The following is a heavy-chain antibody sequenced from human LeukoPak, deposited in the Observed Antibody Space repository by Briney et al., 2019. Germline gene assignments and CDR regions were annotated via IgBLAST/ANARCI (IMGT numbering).Heavy chain of an antibody. D-gene: IGHD3-3*01. J-gene: IGHJ4*02. CDR3: ARDLLRFLEWPHRRADYFDY. CDR1: GFTFSSYS. CDR2: ISSSSSYI. V-gene: IGHV3-21*01. Sequence: GGSLRLSCAASGFTFSSYSMNWVRQAPGKGLEWVSSISSSSSYIYYADSVKGRFTISRDNAKNSLYLQVNSLRAEDTAVYYCARDLLRFLEWPHRRADYFDYWGQGTLVTVSS.